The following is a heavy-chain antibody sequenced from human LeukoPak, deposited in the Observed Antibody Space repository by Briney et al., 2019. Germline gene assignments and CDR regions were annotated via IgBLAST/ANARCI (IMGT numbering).Heavy chain of an antibody. CDR2: IHYSGST. Sequence: PSETLSLTCSVSGDSISSYYWSWIRQPPGRGLEWIAYIHYSGSTNYNPSLKSRVTISVDTSKNQFSLKLTSVTAADTAVYYCARTVSWGNLFHYYYMDVWGTGTTVTVSS. J-gene: IGHJ6*03. D-gene: IGHD2-15*01. CDR1: GDSISSYY. CDR3: ARTVSWGNLFHYYYMDV. V-gene: IGHV4-59*01.